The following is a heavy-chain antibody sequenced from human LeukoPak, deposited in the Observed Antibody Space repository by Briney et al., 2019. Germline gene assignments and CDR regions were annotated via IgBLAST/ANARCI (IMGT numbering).Heavy chain of an antibody. D-gene: IGHD4-23*01. CDR2: ISSDGSTT. CDR3: ASGYVDYGGNSH. Sequence: GGALRLSCAASGFTFSNYWMHWVRQAPGMGLVWVSRISSDGSTTNYAGSVKGRLTISRDNAKNTLYLQMTSLRAEDTAVYYCASGYVDYGGNSHWGQGTLVTVSS. J-gene: IGHJ4*02. V-gene: IGHV3-74*01. CDR1: GFTFSNYW.